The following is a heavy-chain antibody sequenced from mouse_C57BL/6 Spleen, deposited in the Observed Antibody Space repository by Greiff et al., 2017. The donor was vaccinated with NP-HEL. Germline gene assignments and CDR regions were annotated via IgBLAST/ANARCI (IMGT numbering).Heavy chain of an antibody. CDR3: APIWDGFAY. V-gene: IGHV5-6*01. D-gene: IGHD4-1*01. J-gene: IGHJ3*01. Sequence: EVKLVESGGDLVKPGGSLKLSCAASGFTFSSYGMSWVRQTPDKRLEWVATISSGGSYTYYPDSVKGRFTISRDNAKNTLYLQMSSLKSEDTAMYYCAPIWDGFAYWGQGTLVTVSA. CDR1: GFTFSSYG. CDR2: ISSGGSYT.